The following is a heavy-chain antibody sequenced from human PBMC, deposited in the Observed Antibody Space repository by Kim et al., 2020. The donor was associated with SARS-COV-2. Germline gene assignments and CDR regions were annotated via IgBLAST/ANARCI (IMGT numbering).Heavy chain of an antibody. J-gene: IGHJ3*02. D-gene: IGHD3-9*01. CDR3: ARGSKALYYDILTGYYRRDAFDI. Sequence: ASVKVSCKASGYTFTSYAMNWVRQAPGQGLEWMGWINTNTGNPTYAQGFTGRFVFSLDTSVSTAYLQISSLKAEDTAVYYCARGSKALYYDILTGYYRRDAFDIWGQGTMVTVSS. CDR1: GYTFTSYA. V-gene: IGHV7-4-1*02. CDR2: INTNTGNP.